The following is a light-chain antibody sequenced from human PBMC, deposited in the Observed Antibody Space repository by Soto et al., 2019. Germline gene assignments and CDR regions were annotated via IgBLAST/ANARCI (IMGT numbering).Light chain of an antibody. CDR2: DVT. J-gene: IGLJ6*01. CDR1: SSDVGLYNY. Sequence: QSALTQPASVSESPGQSITISCTGTSSDVGLYNYVSWYQQHPGKAPKLMIYDVTNRPSGVSNRFSGSKSGNTASLTISGLQVEDEADYYCSSFTSSSPLVFGGGTKVTVL. CDR3: SSFTSSSPLV. V-gene: IGLV2-14*01.